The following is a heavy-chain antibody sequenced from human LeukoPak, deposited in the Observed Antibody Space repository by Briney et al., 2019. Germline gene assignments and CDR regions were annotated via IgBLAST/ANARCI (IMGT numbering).Heavy chain of an antibody. V-gene: IGHV3-23*01. D-gene: IGHD2-15*01. CDR3: AKGKSRALYYFDY. J-gene: IGHJ4*02. CDR1: GFTFSSYA. CDR2: ISGSGGST. Sequence: PGGSLKLSCAASGFTFSSYAMSWVRQAPGKGLEWVSAISGSGGSTYYADSVKGRFTIFRDNSKNTLYLQMNSLRAEDTAVYYCAKGKSRALYYFDYWGQGTLVTVSS.